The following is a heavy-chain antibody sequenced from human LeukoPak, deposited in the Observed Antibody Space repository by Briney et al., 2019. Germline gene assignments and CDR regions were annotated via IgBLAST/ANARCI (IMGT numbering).Heavy chain of an antibody. J-gene: IGHJ4*02. CDR1: GFTFSSYS. Sequence: GGSLRLSCAASGFTFSSYSMNWVRQAPGKGLEWVSSISSSSSYIYYADSVKGRFTISRDNAKNSLYLQMNSLRAEDMALYYCAKDLGVAGAFDYWGQGTLVTVSS. CDR3: AKDLGVAGAFDY. D-gene: IGHD6-19*01. CDR2: ISSSSSYI. V-gene: IGHV3-21*04.